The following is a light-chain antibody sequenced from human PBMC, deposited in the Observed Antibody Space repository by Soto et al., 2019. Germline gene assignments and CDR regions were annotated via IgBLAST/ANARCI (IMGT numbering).Light chain of an antibody. CDR3: FSYTSSGTYV. J-gene: IGLJ1*01. Sequence: QSALTQPPSASGSPGQSVTISCTGSSSDVGGYEYVSWYQQHPGKAPKLIIYEVIKRPSGVPDRFSGSKSGNTASLTVSGLQAEDEADYYCFSYTSSGTYVFGTGTKVTVL. CDR1: SSDVGGYEY. CDR2: EVI. V-gene: IGLV2-8*01.